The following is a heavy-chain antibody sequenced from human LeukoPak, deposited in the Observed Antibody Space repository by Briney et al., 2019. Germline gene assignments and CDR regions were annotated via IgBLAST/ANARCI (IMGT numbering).Heavy chain of an antibody. CDR1: GGSFDDYY. CDR2: IHPSGIF. D-gene: IGHD5-24*01. V-gene: IGHV4-34*01. Sequence: SETLSLTCAVHGGSFDDYYCSWVRQPPGKGLEWLGEIHPSGIFYYNSSLMSRVTISIDTSKSQLSLRLTSVTAADTSFYYCARGRDRSKAGDLWGQGSLVTVSS. CDR3: ARGRDRSKAGDL. J-gene: IGHJ5*02.